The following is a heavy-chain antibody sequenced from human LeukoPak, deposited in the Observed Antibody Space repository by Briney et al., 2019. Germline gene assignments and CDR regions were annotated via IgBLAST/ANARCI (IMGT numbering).Heavy chain of an antibody. Sequence: GGSLRLSCAASGFTFSSYGMHWVRQAPGKGLEWVSYISSSGSTIYYADSVKGRFTISRDNAKNSLYLQMNSLRAEDTAVYYCAREVVWGVGYWGQGTLVTVSS. CDR3: AREVVWGVGY. CDR1: GFTFSSYG. CDR2: ISSSGSTI. V-gene: IGHV3-48*04. J-gene: IGHJ4*02. D-gene: IGHD2-15*01.